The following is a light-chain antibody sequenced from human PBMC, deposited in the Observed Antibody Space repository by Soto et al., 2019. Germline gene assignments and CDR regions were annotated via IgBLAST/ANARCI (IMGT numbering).Light chain of an antibody. Sequence: DIVMTQSPLSLLVTPGEPASISCRASQSLLHSSGNNYLDWYLQKPVQSPQLLIYLGSNRASGVPHRFSGIGSGTDFTLEISRVEAEDVGVYYCMQALQTRYTFGQGTKLEIK. CDR1: QSLLHSSGNNY. V-gene: IGKV2-28*01. CDR3: MQALQTRYT. CDR2: LGS. J-gene: IGKJ2*01.